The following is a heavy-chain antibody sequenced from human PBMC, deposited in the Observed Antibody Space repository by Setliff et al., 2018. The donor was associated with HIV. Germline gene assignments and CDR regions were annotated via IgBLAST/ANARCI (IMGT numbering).Heavy chain of an antibody. D-gene: IGHD1-20*01. Sequence: PSETLSLTCAVYGGSLSGYHWGWIRQPPGKGLEWIGSVYHDGNSYFNPSLKSRVTISMDTSKNQVSLRLKSVTAADTAIYYCVTSKPHNWNDGANWFDPWGQGTLVTVSS. V-gene: IGHV4-38-2*01. J-gene: IGHJ5*02. CDR3: VTSKPHNWNDGANWFDP. CDR1: GGSLSGYH. CDR2: VYHDGNS.